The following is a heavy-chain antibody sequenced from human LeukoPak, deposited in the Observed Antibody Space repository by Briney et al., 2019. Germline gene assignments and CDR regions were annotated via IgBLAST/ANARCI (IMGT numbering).Heavy chain of an antibody. Sequence: PSETLSLTCTVSGGSISSYYWSWIRQPPGTGLEWIGYIYYSGSTNYNPSLKSRVTISVDTSKNQFSLRLSSVTAADTAVYYCARGATYYDILTGPWGQGTLVTVSS. D-gene: IGHD3-9*01. CDR2: IYYSGST. CDR1: GGSISSYY. CDR3: ARGATYYDILTGP. J-gene: IGHJ4*02. V-gene: IGHV4-59*01.